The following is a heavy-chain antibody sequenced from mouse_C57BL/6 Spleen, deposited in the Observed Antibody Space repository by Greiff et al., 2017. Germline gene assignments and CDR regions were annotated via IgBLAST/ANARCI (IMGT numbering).Heavy chain of an antibody. D-gene: IGHD2-3*01. V-gene: IGHV1-59*01. CDR2: IDPSDSYT. CDR1: GYTFTSYW. CDR3: AKRGYYDGYFDY. Sequence: QVQLQQPGAELVRPGTSVKLSCKASGYTFTSYWMHWVKQRPGQGLEWIGVIDPSDSYTNYNQKFKGKATLTVDTSSSTAYMQLSSLTSEDSAVYYCAKRGYYDGYFDYWGQGTTLTVSS. J-gene: IGHJ2*01.